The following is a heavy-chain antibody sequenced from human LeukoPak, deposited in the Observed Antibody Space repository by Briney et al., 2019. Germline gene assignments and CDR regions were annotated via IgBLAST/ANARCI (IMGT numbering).Heavy chain of an antibody. CDR2: ISSRSTYT. Sequence: PGGSLRLSCAASGFTFSDYYMSWIRQAPGKGLEWISYISSRSTYTTYADSVKGRFTISRDNAKNSLFLQMNSLRADDTAVYYCARDPRGYSYGYWYFDLWGRGTLVTVSS. CDR3: ARDPRGYSYGYWYFDL. D-gene: IGHD5-18*01. V-gene: IGHV3-11*05. CDR1: GFTFSDYY. J-gene: IGHJ2*01.